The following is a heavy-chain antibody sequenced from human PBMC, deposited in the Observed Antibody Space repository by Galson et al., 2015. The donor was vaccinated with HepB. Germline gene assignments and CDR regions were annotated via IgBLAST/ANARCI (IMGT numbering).Heavy chain of an antibody. CDR1: GFAVNSNY. CDR3: TRGRGTTGRHYFDN. D-gene: IGHD3-16*01. V-gene: IGHV3-53*05. J-gene: IGHJ4*02. CDR2: FYGGGTT. Sequence: YLRLSCAAYGFAVNSNYLSWVRQAPGPGQEWVSRFYGGGTTQYGDSVKGRFTISRDSSKNTVYLQMNRLRRDDTAVYYCTRGRGTTGRHYFDNWGQGTLVAVSS.